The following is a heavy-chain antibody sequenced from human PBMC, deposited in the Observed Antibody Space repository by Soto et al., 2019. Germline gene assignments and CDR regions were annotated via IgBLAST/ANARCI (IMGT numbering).Heavy chain of an antibody. CDR1: GFTFSSYA. V-gene: IGHV3-30-3*01. CDR3: ARDAPTRDTNYDYFRDGY. Sequence: QVQLVESGGGVVQPGRSLRLSCAASGFTFSSYAMHWVRQAPGKGLEWVAVISYDGSNKYYADSVKGRFTISRDNSKNTLYLQMNSLRAEDTAVYYCARDAPTRDTNYDYFRDGYWGQGTLVTVSS. D-gene: IGHD3-16*01. J-gene: IGHJ4*02. CDR2: ISYDGSNK.